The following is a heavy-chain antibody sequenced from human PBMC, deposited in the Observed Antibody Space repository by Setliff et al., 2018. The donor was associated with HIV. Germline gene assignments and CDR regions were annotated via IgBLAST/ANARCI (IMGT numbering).Heavy chain of an antibody. D-gene: IGHD1-1*01. V-gene: IGHV3-23*01. CDR3: ASARIPTGGTSTSFDY. J-gene: IGHJ4*02. Sequence: PGGSLRLSCAASGFTFSNYAMNWVRQAPGKGLEWVSSISGSGRTTDYADSVKGRFTSSRDNSKSTLYLQMNSLRAEDTAVYYCASARIPTGGTSTSFDYWGQGTLVTVSS. CDR1: GFTFSNYA. CDR2: ISGSGRTT.